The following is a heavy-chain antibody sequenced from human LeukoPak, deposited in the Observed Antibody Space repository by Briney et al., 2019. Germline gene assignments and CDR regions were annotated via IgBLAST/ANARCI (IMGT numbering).Heavy chain of an antibody. J-gene: IGHJ4*02. CDR1: GFTFGDYA. CDR3: TRVESEEMATIYFDY. V-gene: IGHV3-49*04. D-gene: IGHD5-24*01. Sequence: GGSLRLSCTASGFTFGDYAMSWVRHAPGEGLEWVGFIRSKAYGGTTEYAASVKGRFTISRDDSKSIAYLQMNSLKTEDTAVYYCTRVESEEMATIYFDYWGQGTLVTVSS. CDR2: IRSKAYGGTT.